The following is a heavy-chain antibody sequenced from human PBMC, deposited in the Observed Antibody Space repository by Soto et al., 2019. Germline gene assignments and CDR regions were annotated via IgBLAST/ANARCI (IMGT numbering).Heavy chain of an antibody. J-gene: IGHJ4*02. CDR1: GFTFTRYS. V-gene: IGHV3-21*06. CDR2: ISSTTNYI. CDR3: ARESEDLTSNFDY. Sequence: GGSLILSCAASGFTFTRYSMNWVRQAPGKGLEWVSSISSTTNYIYYGDSMKGRFTISRDNAKNSLYLEMNSLRAEDTAVYYCARESEDLTSNFDYWGQGTPVTVS.